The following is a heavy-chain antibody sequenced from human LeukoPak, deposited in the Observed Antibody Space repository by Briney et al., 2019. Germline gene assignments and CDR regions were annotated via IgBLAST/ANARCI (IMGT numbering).Heavy chain of an antibody. D-gene: IGHD5-18*01. CDR2: ISGSGGST. V-gene: IGHV3-23*01. Sequence: GGSLRLSCAASGFTFSSYAMSWVRQAPGKGLEWVSAISGSGGSTYYADSVKGRFTISRDNSKNTLYLQMNSLRAEDTAVYYCAAVDVRYSYGYFDYWGQGTLVTVSS. CDR3: AAVDVRYSYGYFDY. CDR1: GFTFSSYA. J-gene: IGHJ4*02.